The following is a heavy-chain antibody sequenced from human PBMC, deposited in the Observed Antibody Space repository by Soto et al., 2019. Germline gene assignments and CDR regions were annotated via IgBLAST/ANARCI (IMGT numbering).Heavy chain of an antibody. J-gene: IGHJ6*02. CDR2: IWYDGSNK. V-gene: IGHV3-33*08. Sequence: HPGGSLRLSCAASGFTFSNAWINWVRQAPGKGLEWVGRIWYDGSNKYYADSVKGRFTISRDNSKNTLYLQMNSLRAEDTAVYYCARDLPQLVLAWYYYYGMDVWGQGTTVTVSS. CDR3: ARDLPQLVLAWYYYYGMDV. CDR1: GFTFSNAW. D-gene: IGHD6-13*01.